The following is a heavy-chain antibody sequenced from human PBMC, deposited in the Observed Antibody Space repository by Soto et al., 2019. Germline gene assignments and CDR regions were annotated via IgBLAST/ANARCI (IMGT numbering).Heavy chain of an antibody. V-gene: IGHV3-30-3*01. CDR3: ARAPRRYCTSLSCLGLYGLDV. Sequence: QVQLVESGGGVVQPGRSLRLSCAASGFTFSDYAMHWVRHVPGQGLEWVAVISFDGNIKYDADSVKGRFTIPRDNSKNTLFLQMDSLKGEDTAVYSCARAPRRYCTSLSCLGLYGLDVWGQGTAVTVSS. CDR2: ISFDGNIK. J-gene: IGHJ6*02. CDR1: GFTFSDYA. D-gene: IGHD2-8*01.